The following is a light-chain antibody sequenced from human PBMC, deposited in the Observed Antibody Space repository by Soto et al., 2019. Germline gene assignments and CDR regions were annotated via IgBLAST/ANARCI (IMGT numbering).Light chain of an antibody. CDR2: GAS. CDR3: QHRSNWWT. J-gene: IGKJ1*01. CDR1: QSVSSN. Sequence: EIVMTQSPATLSVSPGERATLSCRASQSVSSNLAWYQQKPGQAPRLLIYGASTRATGIPARFSGSGSGTEFTLTIRSLKSEDFAVDYCQHRSNWWTFGQGTKVDIK. V-gene: IGKV3-15*01.